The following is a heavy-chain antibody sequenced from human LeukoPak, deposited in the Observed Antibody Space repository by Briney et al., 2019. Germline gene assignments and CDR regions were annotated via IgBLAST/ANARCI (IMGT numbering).Heavy chain of an antibody. J-gene: IGHJ3*02. D-gene: IGHD3-22*01. V-gene: IGHV4-39*07. CDR3: AREYYYDSSGYRGVDAFDI. CDR1: GGSISSSSYY. Sequence: PSETLSLTCTVSGGSISSSSYYWGWIRQPPGKGLEWIGNTYYGGDTYYNPSPKSRVTISVDTSKNQFSLELSSVTAADTAVYYCAREYYYDSSGYRGVDAFDIWGQGTMVTVSS. CDR2: TYYGGDT.